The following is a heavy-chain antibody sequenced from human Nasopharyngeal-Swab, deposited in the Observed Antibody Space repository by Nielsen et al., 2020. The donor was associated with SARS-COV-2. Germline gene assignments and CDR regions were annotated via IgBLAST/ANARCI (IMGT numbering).Heavy chain of an antibody. CDR3: VRDNWAPDY. CDR2: ISDRDDTT. D-gene: IGHD7-27*01. CDR1: GFTFSSYS. J-gene: IGHJ4*02. Sequence: GGSLRLSCAASGFTFSSYSMNWVRQAPGQGLEWISFISDRDDTTGYAESVKGRFTMSRDNARNSVFLQMNNLRDGDTAMYFCVRDNWAPDYWGQGTLVTVPS. V-gene: IGHV3-48*02.